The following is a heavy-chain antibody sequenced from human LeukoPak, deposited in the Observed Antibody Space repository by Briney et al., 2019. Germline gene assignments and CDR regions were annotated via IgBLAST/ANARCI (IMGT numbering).Heavy chain of an antibody. CDR2: IKQDGSET. J-gene: IGHJ4*02. V-gene: IGHV3-7*01. D-gene: IGHD2-21*01. CDR3: PRLCFAENHY. Sequence: GGSLRLSCAASVFTLSDYWLTSVRQAPGKGLEWVANIKQDGSETYYVDSVRGGFTTSRDNARKSLYLEINSLRAEDTAAYFCPRLCFAENHYWGQGILVTASS. CDR1: VFTLSDYW.